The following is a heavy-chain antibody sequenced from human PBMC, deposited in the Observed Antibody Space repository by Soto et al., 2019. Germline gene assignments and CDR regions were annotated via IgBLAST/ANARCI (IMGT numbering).Heavy chain of an antibody. J-gene: IGHJ3*01. D-gene: IGHD3-10*01. V-gene: IGHV3-74*01. Sequence: EVQLVESGGGLVQPGESLRLSCAASGFTFDYYWMHWVRQAPGKGLVWVSRIYSDGTSTTYADSVKGRFTISRDNAKNTLSLQMHSLIADDTAVYYCASGDRGAFDLWGQGTVVTVSS. CDR1: GFTFDYYW. CDR2: IYSDGTST. CDR3: ASGDRGAFDL.